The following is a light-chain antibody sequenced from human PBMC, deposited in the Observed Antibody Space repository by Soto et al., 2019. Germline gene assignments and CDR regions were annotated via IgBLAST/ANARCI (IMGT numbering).Light chain of an antibody. CDR1: QSITNN. V-gene: IGKV3-15*01. CDR3: QQYYHWPRT. J-gene: IGKJ1*01. Sequence: DIVLTPSPGTLSLSPGERATLSCRASQSITNNFLAWYQQKPGQAPRLLIYGAFTRATGIPARFSGTGSGTEFTLTISSLQSEDFGVYYCQQYYHWPRTFGQGTRWIS. CDR2: GAF.